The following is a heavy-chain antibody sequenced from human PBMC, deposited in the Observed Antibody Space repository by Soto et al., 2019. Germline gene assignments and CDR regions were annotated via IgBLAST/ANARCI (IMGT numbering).Heavy chain of an antibody. V-gene: IGHV3-66*01. CDR2: IYSGGNT. Sequence: ESGGGLVQPGGSLRLSCAVSGFTVNNNYMSWVRQAPGKGLEWVSVIYSGGNTDYAESVRGRFTVSRDTSKNTLYLQMNSLRAEDTAIYYCTRDSSYYGAGRGVLDYWGQGTPVTVS. CDR3: TRDSSYYGAGRGVLDY. CDR1: GFTVNNNY. J-gene: IGHJ4*02. D-gene: IGHD3-10*01.